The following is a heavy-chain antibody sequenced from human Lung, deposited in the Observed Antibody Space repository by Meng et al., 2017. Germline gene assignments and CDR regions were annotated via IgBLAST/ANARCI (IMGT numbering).Heavy chain of an antibody. Sequence: QVQLGQSGAEVKKPGASVKVACKTAGGSFSTHTFSWVRQAPGQGLEWMGGLIAVFDKTKAAPRFQDRVTFTADESTSTAYMELSSLTFDDTAMYFCARGRRNEPLFDYWGQGTLVTVSS. CDR3: ARGRRNEPLFDY. D-gene: IGHD1-14*01. J-gene: IGHJ4*02. CDR2: LIAVFDKT. CDR1: GGSFSTHT. V-gene: IGHV1-69*13.